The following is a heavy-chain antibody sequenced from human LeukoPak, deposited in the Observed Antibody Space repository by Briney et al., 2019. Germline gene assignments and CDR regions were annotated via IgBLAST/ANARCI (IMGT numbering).Heavy chain of an antibody. D-gene: IGHD3-10*01. CDR3: ARTEYYYGSGSPDAFDI. CDR2: ISSSSSYK. Sequence: GGSLRLSCAASGFTFSSYSMNWVRKAPGKGLEWVSSISSSSSYKYYADSVKGRFTISRDNAKNSLYLQMNSLRAEDTAVYYCARTEYYYGSGSPDAFDIWGQGTMVTVSS. CDR1: GFTFSSYS. J-gene: IGHJ3*02. V-gene: IGHV3-21*01.